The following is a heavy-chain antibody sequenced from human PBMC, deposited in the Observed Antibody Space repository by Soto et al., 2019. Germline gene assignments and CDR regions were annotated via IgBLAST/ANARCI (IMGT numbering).Heavy chain of an antibody. J-gene: IGHJ4*01. CDR3: ARHDSSGYYYYFDY. V-gene: IGHV1-18*01. CDR1: GYTFTSYG. Sequence: VASVKVSCKASGYTFTSYGISWVRQAPGQGLEWMGWISAYNGNTNYAQKLQGRVTMTTDTSTSTAYMELRSLRSDDTVVYYCARHDSSGYYYYFDYWAQGTLVTVSS. D-gene: IGHD3-22*01. CDR2: ISAYNGNT.